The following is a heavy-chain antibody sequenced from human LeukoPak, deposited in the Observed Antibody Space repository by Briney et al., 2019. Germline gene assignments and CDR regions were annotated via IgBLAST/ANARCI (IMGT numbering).Heavy chain of an antibody. Sequence: SETLSLTCTVSGGSISSYYWSWIRQPAGKGLEWIGRIYTSGSTNYNPSLRSRVTISVDKSKNQFSLKLSSVTAADTAVYYCARGYYDSSGYYRYGNWFDPWGQGTLVTVSS. V-gene: IGHV4-4*07. CDR1: GGSISSYY. CDR2: IYTSGST. CDR3: ARGYYDSSGYYRYGNWFDP. D-gene: IGHD3-22*01. J-gene: IGHJ5*02.